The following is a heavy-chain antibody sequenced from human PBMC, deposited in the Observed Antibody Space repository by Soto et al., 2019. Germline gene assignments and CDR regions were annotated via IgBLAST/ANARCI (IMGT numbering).Heavy chain of an antibody. CDR3: AKLRQEYGDPRGRSFDI. Sequence: GGSLRLSCAASGFTFSSYAMSWVRQAPGKGLEWVSAISGSGGSTYYADSVKGRFTISRDNSKNTLYLQMNSLRAEDTAAYYCAKLRQEYGDPRGRSFDIWGQGTMVTVSS. D-gene: IGHD4-17*01. J-gene: IGHJ3*02. CDR1: GFTFSSYA. CDR2: ISGSGGST. V-gene: IGHV3-23*01.